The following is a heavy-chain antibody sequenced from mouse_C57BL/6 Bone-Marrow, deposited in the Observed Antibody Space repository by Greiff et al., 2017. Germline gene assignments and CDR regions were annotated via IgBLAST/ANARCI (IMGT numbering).Heavy chain of an antibody. D-gene: IGHD2-13*01. Sequence: QSGAELVRPGASVTLSCKASGYTFTDYEMHWVKQTPVHGLEWIGAIDPEIGGTAYNQKFKGKATLTADKSSSTAYMELRSLTSEDSAVYSSTRVTCCFDGWGTGATVTVSS. V-gene: IGHV1-15*01. CDR1: GYTFTDYE. CDR2: IDPEIGGT. CDR3: TRVTCCFDG. J-gene: IGHJ1*03.